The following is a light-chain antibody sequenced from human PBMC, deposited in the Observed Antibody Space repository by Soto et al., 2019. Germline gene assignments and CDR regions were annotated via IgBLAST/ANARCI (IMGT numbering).Light chain of an antibody. CDR1: QSVSRLY. CDR3: QQYGSSQWT. Sequence: EIVLTQSPGTLSLSPGEKATLSCRASQSVSRLYLAWYQQKPGQAPRLLIYGASSRATGIPDRFSGSGSGTDFTLTISRLEPEDFAVYYCQQYGSSQWTFGQGTKVEIK. V-gene: IGKV3-20*01. CDR2: GAS. J-gene: IGKJ1*01.